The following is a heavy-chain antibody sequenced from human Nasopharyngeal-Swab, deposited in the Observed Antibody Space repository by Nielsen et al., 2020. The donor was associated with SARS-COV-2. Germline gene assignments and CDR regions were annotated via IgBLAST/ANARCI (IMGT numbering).Heavy chain of an antibody. J-gene: IGHJ4*02. D-gene: IGHD2/OR15-2a*01. Sequence: GESLKISCKGSGYSFTSYWISWVRQMPGKGLEWIGRIDPSDSYTNYSPSFQGHVTISADKSISTAYLQWSSLKASDTAMYYCARTNTFYFDYWGQGTLVTVSS. CDR3: ARTNTFYFDY. CDR2: IDPSDSYT. CDR1: GYSFTSYW. V-gene: IGHV5-10-1*01.